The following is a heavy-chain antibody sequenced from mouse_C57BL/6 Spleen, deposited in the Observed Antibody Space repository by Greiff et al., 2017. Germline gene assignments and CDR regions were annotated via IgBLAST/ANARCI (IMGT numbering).Heavy chain of an antibody. V-gene: IGHV1-5*01. CDR1: GYTFTSYW. Sequence: EVQLQQSGTVLARPGASVKMSCKTSGYTFTSYWMHWVKQRPGQGLEWIGAIYPGNSDTSYNQKFKGKAKLTAVTSASTAYMELSSLTNEDSAVYYCTYGSSWDWYFDVWGTGTTVTVSS. CDR3: TYGSSWDWYFDV. CDR2: IYPGNSDT. J-gene: IGHJ1*03. D-gene: IGHD1-1*01.